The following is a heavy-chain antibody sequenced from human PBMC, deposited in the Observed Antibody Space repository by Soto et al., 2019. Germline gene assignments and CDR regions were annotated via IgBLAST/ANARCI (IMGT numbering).Heavy chain of an antibody. CDR3: ARVSWYYYDSSGHFDY. Sequence: ASVKVSCKASGYTFTGYYIHWVRQAPGQGLEWMGWINPNSGGTNYAQKFQGWVTMTRDTSISTAYMELSSLRSEDTAVYYCARVSWYYYDSSGHFDYWGQGTLVTVSS. CDR1: GYTFTGYY. V-gene: IGHV1-2*04. CDR2: INPNSGGT. J-gene: IGHJ4*02. D-gene: IGHD3-22*01.